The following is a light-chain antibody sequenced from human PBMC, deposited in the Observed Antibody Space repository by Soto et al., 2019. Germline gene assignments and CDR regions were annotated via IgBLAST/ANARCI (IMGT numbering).Light chain of an antibody. CDR3: SSYGGSNILV. V-gene: IGLV2-8*01. CDR2: EVS. J-gene: IGLJ2*01. Sequence: QSALTQPTSASGSPGQSVTISCTGTSSDVGGYNYVSWYQQHPGKAPKLMIYEVSKRPSGVPDRFSGSKSGNTASLTVSGLQAEYEADYYCSSYGGSNILVFGGGTKLTVL. CDR1: SSDVGGYNY.